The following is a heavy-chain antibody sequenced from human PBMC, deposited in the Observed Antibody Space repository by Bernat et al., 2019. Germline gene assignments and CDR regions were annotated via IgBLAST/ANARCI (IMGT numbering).Heavy chain of an antibody. CDR3: VRLKFGAGSHHFDY. J-gene: IGHJ4*02. CDR1: GFSLTTSGVA. CDR2: IHWDDDK. D-gene: IGHD3-10*01. Sequence: QITLKESGPTLVKPTQTLTLTCTFSGFSLTTSGVAVGWIRQPPGKALEWLSVIHWDDDKRYSPSLKSRLTITKDTSKNQVVLTMTNTDPVDTATYFCVRLKFGAGSHHFDYWDQGTLVTVSS. V-gene: IGHV2-5*02.